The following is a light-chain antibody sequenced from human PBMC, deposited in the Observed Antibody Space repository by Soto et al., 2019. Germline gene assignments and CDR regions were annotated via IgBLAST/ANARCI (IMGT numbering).Light chain of an antibody. CDR2: EVS. V-gene: IGLV2-14*02. Sequence: QSALTQPASVSGSPEQSITISCTGTSSDVGSYNLVSWYQQYPGKAPKLMIYEVSNRPSGVSNRFSGSKSGNTASLTISGLQAEDEADYYCSSYTSSSTYVFGTGTKVTVL. J-gene: IGLJ1*01. CDR1: SSDVGSYNL. CDR3: SSYTSSSTYV.